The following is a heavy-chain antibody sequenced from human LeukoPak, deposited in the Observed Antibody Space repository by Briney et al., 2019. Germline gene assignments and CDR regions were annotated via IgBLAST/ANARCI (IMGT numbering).Heavy chain of an antibody. J-gene: IGHJ5*02. Sequence: SVKVSCKASGGTFSSYAISWVRQAPGQGLEWMGGIIPIFGTANYAQKFQGRVTITADESTSTAYMELSSLRSEDTAVYYCARRALGYCSSTSCHLRKYNWFDPWGQGTLVTVSS. CDR3: ARRALGYCSSTSCHLRKYNWFDP. V-gene: IGHV1-69*13. CDR1: GGTFSSYA. CDR2: IIPIFGTA. D-gene: IGHD2-2*01.